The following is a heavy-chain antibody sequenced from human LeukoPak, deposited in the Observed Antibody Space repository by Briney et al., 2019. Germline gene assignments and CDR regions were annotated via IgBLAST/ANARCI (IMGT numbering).Heavy chain of an antibody. Sequence: GESLKISCEGSGYIFTNYWIGWVRQMPGKGLEWMGSIYPRDSDTRYSPSFQGQVTISADKSISTAYLQWSSLKASDTAMYYCATLEADGSGSYYKVYWGQGALVTVSS. J-gene: IGHJ4*02. D-gene: IGHD3-10*01. CDR2: IYPRDSDT. V-gene: IGHV5-51*01. CDR3: ATLEADGSGSYYKVY. CDR1: GYIFTNYW.